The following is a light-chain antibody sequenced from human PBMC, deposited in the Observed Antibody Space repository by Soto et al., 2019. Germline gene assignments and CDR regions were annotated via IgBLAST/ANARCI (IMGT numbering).Light chain of an antibody. J-gene: IGKJ5*01. CDR2: AAT. CDR3: QRSYRSIS. CDR1: QSISAY. V-gene: IGKV1-39*01. Sequence: DIQMTQSPSSLFASVGDRVTITCRASQSISAYLNWHQQRPGKAPSLMIYAATRLHSGVPSRFSGSGSGTDFTLTISSLQPEDFATYYCQRSYRSISFGQGTRLEMK.